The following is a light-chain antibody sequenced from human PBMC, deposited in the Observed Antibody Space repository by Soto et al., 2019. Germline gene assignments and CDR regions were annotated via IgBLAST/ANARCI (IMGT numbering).Light chain of an antibody. CDR1: SNDVGGYHY. CDR2: DVS. V-gene: IGLV2-14*01. Sequence: QSALTQPASVSGSPGQSITISCTGTSNDVGGYHYVSWYQQHPGKAPKLIIYDVSDRPSGVSNRISGSKSGNTASLTISGLQAEDEADYYCSSYTYSSTLVVFGGGTKVTVL. CDR3: SSYTYSSTLVV. J-gene: IGLJ3*02.